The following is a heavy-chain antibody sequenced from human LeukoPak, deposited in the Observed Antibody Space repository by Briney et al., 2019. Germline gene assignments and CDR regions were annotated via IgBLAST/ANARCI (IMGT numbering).Heavy chain of an antibody. CDR3: ARGRQGY. V-gene: IGHV4-38-2*02. Sequence: SETLSLTCTVSGYSISSGYYWGWIRQPPGKGLEWIGSIYHSGSTYYNPSLKSRVTISVDTSKNQFSLKLSSVTAADTAVYYCARGRQGYWGQGTLVTVSS. CDR2: IYHSGST. J-gene: IGHJ4*02. CDR1: GYSISSGYY.